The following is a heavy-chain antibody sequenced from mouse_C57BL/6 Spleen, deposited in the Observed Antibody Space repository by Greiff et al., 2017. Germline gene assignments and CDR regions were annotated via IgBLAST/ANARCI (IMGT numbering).Heavy chain of an antibody. CDR2: IYPGDGDT. J-gene: IGHJ4*01. Sequence: QVQLQQSGPELVKPGASVKISCKASGYAFSSSWMNWVKQRPGKGLEWIGRIYPGDGDTNYNGKFKGKATLTADKSSSTAYMQLSSLTSEDSAVYFCARATVVATDYAMDYWGQGTSVTVSS. CDR1: GYAFSSSW. CDR3: ARATVVATDYAMDY. D-gene: IGHD1-1*01. V-gene: IGHV1-82*01.